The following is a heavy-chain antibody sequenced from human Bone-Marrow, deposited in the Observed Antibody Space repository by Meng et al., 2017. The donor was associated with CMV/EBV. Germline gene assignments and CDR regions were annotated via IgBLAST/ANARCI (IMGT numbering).Heavy chain of an antibody. J-gene: IGHJ3*02. V-gene: IGHV3-33*06. CDR2: IWYDGSNK. D-gene: IGHD2-2*01. CDR3: AKTGHCSSTSCQEPDAFDI. Sequence: GGSLRLSCAASGFTFSSYGMHWVRQAPGKGLEWVAVIWYDGSNKYYADSVKGRFTISRDNSKNTLYLQMNSLRAEDTAVYYCAKTGHCSSTSCQEPDAFDIWGQGTMVTVSS. CDR1: GFTFSSYG.